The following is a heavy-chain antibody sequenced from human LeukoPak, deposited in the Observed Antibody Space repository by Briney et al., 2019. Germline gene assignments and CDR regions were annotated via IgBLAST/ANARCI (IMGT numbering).Heavy chain of an antibody. CDR3: ARDQTMIGYYLAFDI. V-gene: IGHV3-33*01. CDR1: GFTFSSYG. J-gene: IGHJ3*02. D-gene: IGHD3-22*01. Sequence: PGGSLRLSCATSGFTFSSYGFHWVRQAPGKGLEWVAAIWYDGSNKYYGDSVKGRFTISRDNSKNTVYLQMNSLRAEDTAVYYCARDQTMIGYYLAFDIWGQGTMVTVSS. CDR2: IWYDGSNK.